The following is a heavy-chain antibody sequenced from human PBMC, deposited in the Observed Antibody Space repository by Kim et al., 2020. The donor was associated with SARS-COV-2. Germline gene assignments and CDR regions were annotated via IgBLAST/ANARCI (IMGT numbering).Heavy chain of an antibody. Sequence: SETLSLTCAVYGGSFSGYHWDWIRQPPGKGLEWIGDVNHSGTVNLNPSLKSRVTISIDTSKNQFSLRLTSVTAADTGFYFCARGRAGVVPAPVLGLGPYYEYFIMDDWGHGSSVTVSS. CDR2: VNHSGTV. CDR3: ARGRAGVVPAPVLGLGPYYEYFIMDD. D-gene: IGHD3-3*01. J-gene: IGHJ6*02. CDR1: GGSFSGYH. V-gene: IGHV4-34*01.